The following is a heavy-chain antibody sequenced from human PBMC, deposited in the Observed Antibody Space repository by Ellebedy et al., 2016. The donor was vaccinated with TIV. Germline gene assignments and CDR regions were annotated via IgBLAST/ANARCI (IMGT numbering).Heavy chain of an antibody. CDR3: AKIMTTSARYVRQAGWFDP. Sequence: SETLSLTXTVSGGSISSYYWSWIRQPPGKGLEWIGEINHSGSTNYNPSLKSRVTISVDTSKNQFSLKLSSVTAADTAVYYCAKIMTTSARYVRQAGWFDPWGQGTLVTVSS. D-gene: IGHD3-16*01. V-gene: IGHV4-34*01. CDR2: INHSGST. CDR1: GGSISSYY. J-gene: IGHJ5*02.